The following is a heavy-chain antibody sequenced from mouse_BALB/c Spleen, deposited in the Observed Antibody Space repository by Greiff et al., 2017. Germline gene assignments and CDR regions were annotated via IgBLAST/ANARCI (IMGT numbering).Heavy chain of an antibody. CDR2: IRNKANGYTT. V-gene: IGHV7-3*02. Sequence: EVKLQESGGGLVQPGGSLRLSCATSGFTFTDYYMSWVRQPPGKALEWLGFIRNKANGYTTEYSASVKGRFTISRDNSQSILYLQMNTLRAEDSATYYCARDNYYGSSFDYWGQGTSVTVSS. J-gene: IGHJ4*01. CDR3: ARDNYYGSSFDY. D-gene: IGHD1-1*01. CDR1: GFTFTDYY.